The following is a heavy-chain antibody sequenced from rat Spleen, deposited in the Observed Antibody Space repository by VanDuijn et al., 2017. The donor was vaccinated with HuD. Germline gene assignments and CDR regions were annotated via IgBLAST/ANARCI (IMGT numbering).Heavy chain of an antibody. Sequence: EVQLVESGGGLVQPGRSLKLSCAASGFIFNNYDMAWVRQAPTKGLEWVASIRSGGGDTYYRDSVKGRFTISRDNAKSTLYLQMDSLRSEDTATYYCAPQWSQDYWGQGVMVTVSS. D-gene: IGHD1-1*01. CDR3: APQWSQDY. CDR2: IRSGGGDT. CDR1: GFIFNNYD. J-gene: IGHJ2*01. V-gene: IGHV5S23*01.